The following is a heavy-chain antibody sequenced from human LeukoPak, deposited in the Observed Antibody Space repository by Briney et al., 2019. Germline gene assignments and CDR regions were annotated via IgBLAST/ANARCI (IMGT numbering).Heavy chain of an antibody. Sequence: ASVKVSCKASGYTFTSYDINWVRQAPGQGLESMGWINPNSGDTHYAQKFQGRVTMTRDTSTSTVYMELSSLRSEDTAVYYCAREIGPIQLHLWGSAFDSWGQGTLVTVSS. J-gene: IGHJ4*02. CDR3: AREIGPIQLHLWGSAFDS. CDR2: INPNSGDT. CDR1: GYTFTSYD. D-gene: IGHD5-18*01. V-gene: IGHV1-2*02.